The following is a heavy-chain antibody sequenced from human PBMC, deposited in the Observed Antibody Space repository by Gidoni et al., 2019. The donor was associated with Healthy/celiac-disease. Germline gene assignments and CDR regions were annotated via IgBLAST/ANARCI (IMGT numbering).Heavy chain of an antibody. CDR2: IYYSGST. V-gene: IGHV4-59*01. CDR3: ARDYYDSSGSYYFDY. Sequence: QVQLQESGPGLVKPSETLSLTCTVSGGSISSYYWSWIRQPPGKGLEWIGYIYYSGSTNYNPSLKSRVTISVDTSKNQFSLKLSSVTAADTAVYYCARDYYDSSGSYYFDYWGQGTLVTVSS. D-gene: IGHD3-22*01. CDR1: GGSISSYY. J-gene: IGHJ4*02.